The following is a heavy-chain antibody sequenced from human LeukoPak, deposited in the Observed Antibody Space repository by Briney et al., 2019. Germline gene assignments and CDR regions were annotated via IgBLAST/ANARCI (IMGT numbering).Heavy chain of an antibody. CDR1: GFTFSSYW. D-gene: IGHD6-19*01. CDR2: IKQDGSEE. V-gene: IGHV3-7*01. J-gene: IGHJ4*02. Sequence: PGGSLRLSCAASGFTFSSYWMSWVRQAPGKGLEWVANIKQDGSEEYVDSVKGRFTISRDNAKNSLYLQMNSLRAEDTAVYYCARDFPTRGNIAVAGFDYWGQGTLVTVSS. CDR3: ARDFPTRGNIAVAGFDY.